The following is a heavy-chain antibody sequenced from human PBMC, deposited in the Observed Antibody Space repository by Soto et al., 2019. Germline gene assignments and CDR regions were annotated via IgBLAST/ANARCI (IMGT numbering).Heavy chain of an antibody. J-gene: IGHJ4*02. CDR2: IYYSGST. CDR3: ARSSTSANYFDY. Sequence: QVQLQESGPGLVKPSQTLSLTCTVSGGSITSGGYYWSWIRQHPGKGLEWIGYIYYSGSTYYNPSLKSRVTISVDTSKNQFSLKLSSVTAADTAVYYCARSSTSANYFDYWGQGTLVTVSS. CDR1: GGSITSGGYY. V-gene: IGHV4-31*03. D-gene: IGHD2-2*01.